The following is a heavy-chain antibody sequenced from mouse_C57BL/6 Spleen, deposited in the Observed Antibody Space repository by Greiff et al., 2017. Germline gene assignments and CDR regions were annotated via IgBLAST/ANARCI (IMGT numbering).Heavy chain of an antibody. CDR3: ARRGYDYDGYFDV. V-gene: IGHV5-6*02. CDR1: GFTFSSYG. Sequence: EVMLVESGGDLVKPGGSLKLSCAASGFTFSSYGMSWVRQTPDKRLEWVATISSGGSYTYYPDSVKGRFTISRDNAKNTLYLQMSSLKSEDTAMYYCARRGYDYDGYFDVWGTGTTVTVSS. D-gene: IGHD2-4*01. CDR2: ISSGGSYT. J-gene: IGHJ1*03.